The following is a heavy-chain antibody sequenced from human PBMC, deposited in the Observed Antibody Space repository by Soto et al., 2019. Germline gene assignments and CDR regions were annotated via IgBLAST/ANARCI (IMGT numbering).Heavy chain of an antibody. CDR2: INAGNGNT. D-gene: IGHD6-19*01. CDR1: GYTFTGYA. Sequence: QVQLVQSGAEEKKPGASVKVSCKASGYTFTGYAMHWVRQAPGQRLEWMGWINAGNGNTKYSQKFQGRVTIPRDTAAGTADMGLSSLRSEDTAVYYCARAVAVAADFDYWGQGTLVTVSS. CDR3: ARAVAVAADFDY. V-gene: IGHV1-3*05. J-gene: IGHJ4*02.